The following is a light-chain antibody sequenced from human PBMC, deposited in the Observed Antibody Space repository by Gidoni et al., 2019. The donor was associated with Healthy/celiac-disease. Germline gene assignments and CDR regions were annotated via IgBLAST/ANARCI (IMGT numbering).Light chain of an antibody. CDR3: QQRDT. CDR2: DAT. CDR1: QSVSISY. V-gene: IGKV3-20*01. Sequence: ELVLTQSPGTLSLSPGERATLPCRASQSVSISYLALYQQKPGHAPRLLIYDATSRATGIPDRFSCGGSGTDFTLTISRLEPEDFAVYYWQQRDTFXQXTKLXIK. J-gene: IGKJ2*01.